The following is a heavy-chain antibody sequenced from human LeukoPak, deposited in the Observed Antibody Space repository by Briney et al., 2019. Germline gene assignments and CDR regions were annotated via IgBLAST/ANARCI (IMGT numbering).Heavy chain of an antibody. V-gene: IGHV5-51*01. Sequence: GDSLKISCKGSGYSFRNYWIGWVRQMPGKGLEWMWIIYPGDSDTRYSPSFQGQVTISADKSISTAYLQWSSLKASDTAMYYCARSLSSSWFRFDYWGQGTLVTVSS. D-gene: IGHD6-13*01. J-gene: IGHJ4*02. CDR3: ARSLSSSWFRFDY. CDR2: IYPGDSDT. CDR1: GYSFRNYW.